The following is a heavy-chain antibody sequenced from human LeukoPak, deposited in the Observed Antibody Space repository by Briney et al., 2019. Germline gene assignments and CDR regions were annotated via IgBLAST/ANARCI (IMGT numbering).Heavy chain of an antibody. J-gene: IGHJ4*02. CDR2: IYSSGST. Sequence: PSETLSLTCTVSGGSTSSSYYYWGWIRQPPGKGLEWIGSIYSSGSTYYNPSLKSRVTISVDTSKNQFSLKLSSVTAADTAVYYCARGFSSGYSRPPRYLDYWGQGTLVTVSS. CDR1: GGSTSSSYYY. V-gene: IGHV4-39*07. CDR3: ARGFSSGYSRPPRYLDY. D-gene: IGHD3-22*01.